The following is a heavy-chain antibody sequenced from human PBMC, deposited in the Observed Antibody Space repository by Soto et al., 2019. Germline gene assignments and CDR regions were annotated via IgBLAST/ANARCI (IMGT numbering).Heavy chain of an antibody. CDR1: GFTFSSYA. Sequence: GSLRLSCAASGFTFSSYAMSWVRQAPGKGLEWVSAISGSGGSTYYADSVKGRFTITRDNSKNTLYLQMNSLRAEDTAVYYCAKELGYYSSSWYPFDYWGQGTLVTVSS. CDR2: ISGSGGST. D-gene: IGHD6-13*01. J-gene: IGHJ4*02. V-gene: IGHV3-23*01. CDR3: AKELGYYSSSWYPFDY.